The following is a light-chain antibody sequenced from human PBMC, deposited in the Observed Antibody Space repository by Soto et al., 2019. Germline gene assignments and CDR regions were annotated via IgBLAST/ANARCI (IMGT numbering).Light chain of an antibody. CDR3: SSYTGSWV. V-gene: IGLV2-8*01. CDR2: EVS. J-gene: IGLJ3*02. CDR1: SSDVGSFNY. Sequence: QSVLTQPPSASGSPGQSVTISCTATSSDVGSFNYVSWYQQHPGKAPKLMIYEVSKRPSGVPDRFSGSKSGNTASLTVSGLQAEDEADYYCSSYTGSWVFGGGTKLTVL.